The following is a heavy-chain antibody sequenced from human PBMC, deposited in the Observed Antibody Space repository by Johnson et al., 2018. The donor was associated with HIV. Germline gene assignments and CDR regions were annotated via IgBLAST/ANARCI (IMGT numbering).Heavy chain of an antibody. J-gene: IGHJ3*02. V-gene: IGHV3-9*01. CDR2: ISWNSGSI. Sequence: VQLVESGGGLVQPGGSLRLSCAASGFSVSTNYMYWVRQAPGKGLEWVSGISWNSGSIGYADSVKGRFTISRANAKNSLYLQMNSLRAEDTAVYYCASDWVQAPDYYDPVFFDIWGQGTMVTVSS. CDR1: GFSVSTNY. CDR3: ASDWVQAPDYYDPVFFDI. D-gene: IGHD3-22*01.